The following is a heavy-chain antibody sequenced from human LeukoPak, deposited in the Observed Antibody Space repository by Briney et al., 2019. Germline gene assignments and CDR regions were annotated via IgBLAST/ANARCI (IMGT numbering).Heavy chain of an antibody. CDR3: ARDFAREFTIDY. Sequence: GGSLRLSCAAPGFTFSNYSMNWVRQPPGKGLQWVSYISSSSNIIYYADSVKGRFTISRVNAKNSLFLQMNSLRAEDTAVYYCARDFAREFTIDYWGQGTLVTVSS. J-gene: IGHJ4*02. CDR2: ISSSSNII. V-gene: IGHV3-48*01. D-gene: IGHD3-10*01. CDR1: GFTFSNYS.